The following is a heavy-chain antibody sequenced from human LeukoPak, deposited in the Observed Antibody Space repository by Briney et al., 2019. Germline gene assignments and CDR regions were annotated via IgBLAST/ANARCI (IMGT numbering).Heavy chain of an antibody. V-gene: IGHV3-7*01. J-gene: IGHJ4*02. CDR1: EFTFSTYR. D-gene: IGHD1-26*01. CDR3: ARDGPGGSYGY. CDR2: IKEDGSEK. Sequence: GGSLRLSCAASEFTFSTYRMSWVRQAPGKGLEWVANIKEDGSEKYYVDSVKGRFTISRDNAKNSLYLQMNSLRAEDTAVYYCARDGPGGSYGYWGQGTLVTVSS.